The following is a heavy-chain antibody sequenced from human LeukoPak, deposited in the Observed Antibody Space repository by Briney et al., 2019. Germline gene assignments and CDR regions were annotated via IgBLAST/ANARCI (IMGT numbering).Heavy chain of an antibody. Sequence: PGGSLRLSCVASGFTFSLYEMNWVRQAPGKGLEWISYIDSSSRTIQYADSVRGRLTMSRDNARNSLYLQMSSLTADDTAVYYCARGVGLAYNYYYIDVWGRGTTVTISS. CDR1: GFTFSLYE. D-gene: IGHD1-26*01. J-gene: IGHJ6*03. CDR3: ARGVGLAYNYYYIDV. CDR2: IDSSSRTI. V-gene: IGHV3-48*03.